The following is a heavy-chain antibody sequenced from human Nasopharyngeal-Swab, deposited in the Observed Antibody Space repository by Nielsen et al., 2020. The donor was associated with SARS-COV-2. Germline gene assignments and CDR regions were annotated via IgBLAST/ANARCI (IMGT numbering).Heavy chain of an antibody. CDR3: ASSRPRWAFDI. Sequence: PGKGLGGVSRINSDGSSTSYADSVKGRFTIARDNAKNTLYLQMNSLRAEDTAVDYWASSRPRWAFDIWGQGTMVTVSS. J-gene: IGHJ3*02. V-gene: IGHV3-74*01. D-gene: IGHD6-13*01. CDR2: INSDGSST.